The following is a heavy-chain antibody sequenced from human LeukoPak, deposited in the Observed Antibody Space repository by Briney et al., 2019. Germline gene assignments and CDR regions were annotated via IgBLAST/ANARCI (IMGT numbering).Heavy chain of an antibody. CDR3: AREPSGYCSGGSCYALDY. CDR2: ISPSGGST. D-gene: IGHD2-15*01. J-gene: IGHJ4*02. CDR1: GYTFTGYW. V-gene: IGHV1-46*01. Sequence: ASVKVSCKAVGYTFTGYWMHWVRQAPGQGPGWMGVISPSGGSTIYAQKFKGRVTLTRDMSTSTDYLELSSLRSEDTAVYYCAREPSGYCSGGSCYALDYWGQGTLVTVSS.